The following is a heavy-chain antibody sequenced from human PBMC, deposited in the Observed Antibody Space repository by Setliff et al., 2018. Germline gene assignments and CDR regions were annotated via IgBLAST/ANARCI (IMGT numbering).Heavy chain of an antibody. J-gene: IGHJ6*03. CDR2: INPNSGGT. Sequence: ASVKVSCKASGYTFTGYYMHGVRQAPGQGLEWMGRINPNSGGTNYAQKFQGRVTMTRDTSISTAYMELSRLRSDDTAVYYCARGRGSYYYYMDVWGKGTTVTVSS. D-gene: IGHD1-26*01. CDR3: ARGRGSYYYYMDV. V-gene: IGHV1-2*06. CDR1: GYTFTGYY.